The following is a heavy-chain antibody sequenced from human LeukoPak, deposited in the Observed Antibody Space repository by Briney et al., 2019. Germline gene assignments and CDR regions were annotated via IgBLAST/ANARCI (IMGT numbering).Heavy chain of an antibody. V-gene: IGHV5-10-1*01. J-gene: IGHJ4*02. Sequence: GESLKISCQGSGYSFTSYWISWVRQLPGKGLEWMGRIDPSDSYTNYSPSFQGHVTISADKSISTAYLQWSSLKASDTAMYYYARHYSDSGDFDYWGQGTLVAVSS. CDR1: GYSFTSYW. CDR2: IDPSDSYT. CDR3: ARHYSDSGDFDY. D-gene: IGHD4-11*01.